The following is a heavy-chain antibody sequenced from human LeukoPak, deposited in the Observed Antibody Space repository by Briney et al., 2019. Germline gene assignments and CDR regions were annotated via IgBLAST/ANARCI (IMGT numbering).Heavy chain of an antibody. J-gene: IGHJ5*02. V-gene: IGHV4-38-2*02. CDR1: GYSISSGYY. D-gene: IGHD6-19*01. CDR2: IYHSGST. Sequence: PSETLSLTCTVSGYSISSGYYWGWIRQPPGKGLEWIGSIYHSGSTYYNPSLKSRVTISVDTSKNQFSLKLSSVTAADTAVYYCARGRIAVAVVYNWFDPWGQGTLVTVSS. CDR3: ARGRIAVAVVYNWFDP.